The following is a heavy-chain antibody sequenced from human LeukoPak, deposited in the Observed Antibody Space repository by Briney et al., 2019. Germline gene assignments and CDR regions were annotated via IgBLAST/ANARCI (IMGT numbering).Heavy chain of an antibody. J-gene: IGHJ4*02. CDR2: IYYSGST. Sequence: SETLSLTCTVSGGSISSSSYYWGWIRQPPGKGLEWIGSIYYSGSTYYNPSLKSRVTISVDTSKNQFSLKLSSVTAADTAVYYCAREGLAARRGALYFDYWGQGTLVTVSS. CDR3: AREGLAARRGALYFDY. D-gene: IGHD6-6*01. CDR1: GGSISSSSYY. V-gene: IGHV4-39*07.